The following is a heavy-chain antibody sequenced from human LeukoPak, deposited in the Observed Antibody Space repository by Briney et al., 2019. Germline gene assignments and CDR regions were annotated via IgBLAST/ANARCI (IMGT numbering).Heavy chain of an antibody. CDR1: GDSFGSPY. V-gene: IGHV4-59*11. CDR3: ARDLVTVTKGFDI. CDR2: ISHIGRT. Sequence: SKPRSLTCAVPGDSFGSPYWTGFRKSPGRGLEWIGYISHIGRTNYNPSLKSRVTISIDTSKNQFSLKLRSVTAADTAVYYCARDLVTVTKGFDIWGQGTMVSVSS. D-gene: IGHD4-17*01. J-gene: IGHJ3*02.